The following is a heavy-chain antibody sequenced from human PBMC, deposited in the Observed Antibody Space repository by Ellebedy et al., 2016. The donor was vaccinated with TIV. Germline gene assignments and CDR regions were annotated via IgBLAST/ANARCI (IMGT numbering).Heavy chain of an antibody. Sequence: GESLKISCAASGFTFSSYAMHWVRQAPGKGLEWVAVISYDGSNKYYADSVKGRFTISRDNSKNTLYLQMNSLRAEDTAVYYCAREIMGGGYYYYGMDVWGQGTTVTVSS. CDR2: ISYDGSNK. D-gene: IGHD3-16*01. J-gene: IGHJ6*02. V-gene: IGHV3-30*14. CDR1: GFTFSSYA. CDR3: AREIMGGGYYYYGMDV.